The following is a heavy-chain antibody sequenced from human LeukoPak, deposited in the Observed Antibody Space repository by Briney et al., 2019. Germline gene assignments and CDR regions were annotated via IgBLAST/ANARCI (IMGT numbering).Heavy chain of an antibody. V-gene: IGHV7-4-1*01. CDR3: ARDHKIDY. CDR2: INPSTGKP. J-gene: IGHJ4*02. Sequence: ASVKVSCKASGYTFTSYALIWVRQAPGQGLEWMGWINPSTGKPTYAQGFTGRFVFSLDASVSTAYLQIGSLKVEDTAVYYCARDHKIDYWGQGTLVTVSA. CDR1: GYTFTSYA.